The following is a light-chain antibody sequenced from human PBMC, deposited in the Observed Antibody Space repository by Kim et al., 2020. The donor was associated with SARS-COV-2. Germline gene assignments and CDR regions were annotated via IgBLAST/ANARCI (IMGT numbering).Light chain of an antibody. J-gene: IGLJ3*02. CDR1: NNNVGYEG. CDR3: SAWDSSLKGWV. CDR2: RNN. V-gene: IGLV10-54*04. Sequence: QAGLTQPPSVSKDLRQTATLTCTGNNNNVGYEGAAWLQQHRGHPPRLLSYRNNDRPSGISERFSASRSGTTASLTITGLQPEDEADYCCSAWDSSLKGWVFGGGTQLTVL.